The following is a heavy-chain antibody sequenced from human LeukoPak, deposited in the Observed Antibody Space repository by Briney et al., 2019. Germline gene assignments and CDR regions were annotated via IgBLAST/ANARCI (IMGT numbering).Heavy chain of an antibody. Sequence: SVKVSCKASEYTFTSYDINWVRQATGQGLEWMGWMNPDSGNTDYAQKFQGRVTMTRNTSINTAYMELSSLRSEDTAVYYCARGTPSGWYGAVYWGQGTLVTVSS. CDR3: ARGTPSGWYGAVY. J-gene: IGHJ4*02. CDR1: EYTFTSYD. CDR2: MNPDSGNT. D-gene: IGHD6-19*01. V-gene: IGHV1-8*01.